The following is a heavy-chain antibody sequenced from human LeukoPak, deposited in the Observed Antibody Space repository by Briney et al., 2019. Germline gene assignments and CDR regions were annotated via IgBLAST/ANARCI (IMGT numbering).Heavy chain of an antibody. Sequence: GGSLRLSCAASGFTVSSNYMSWVRQAPGKGLEWVGRIKSKTDGGTTDYAAPVKGRFTISRDDSKNTLYLQMNSLKTEDTAVYYCTTRGGSFSIFDYWGQGTLVTVSS. J-gene: IGHJ4*02. CDR1: GFTVSSNY. D-gene: IGHD1-26*01. CDR2: IKSKTDGGTT. V-gene: IGHV3-15*01. CDR3: TTRGGSFSIFDY.